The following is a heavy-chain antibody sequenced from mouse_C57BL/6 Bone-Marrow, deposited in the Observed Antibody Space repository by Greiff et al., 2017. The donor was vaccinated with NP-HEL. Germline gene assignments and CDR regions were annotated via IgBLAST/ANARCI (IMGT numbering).Heavy chain of an antibody. V-gene: IGHV1-52*01. CDR3: ARVAYSNYAMDY. CDR1: GYTFTSYW. D-gene: IGHD2-5*01. Sequence: VQLQQPGAELVRPGSSVKLSCKASGYTFTSYWMHWVKQRPIQGLEWIGNIDPSDSETHYNQKFKDKATLTVDKSSSTAYMQLSSLTSEDSAVYYCARVAYSNYAMDYWGQGTSVTVSS. CDR2: IDPSDSET. J-gene: IGHJ4*01.